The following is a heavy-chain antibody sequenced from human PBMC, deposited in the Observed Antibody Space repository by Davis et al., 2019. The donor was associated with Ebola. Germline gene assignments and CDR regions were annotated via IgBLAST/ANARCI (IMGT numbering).Heavy chain of an antibody. CDR1: GFTVSSNY. CDR2: IYSGGST. Sequence: GGSLRLSCAASGFTVSSNYMSWVRQAPGKGLEWVSVIYSGGSTYYADSVKGRFTISRDNSKNTLYLQMNSLRAEDTAVYYCARYAAAAYRYFYGMDVWGKGTTVTVSS. CDR3: ARYAAAAYRYFYGMDV. V-gene: IGHV3-53*01. D-gene: IGHD6-13*01. J-gene: IGHJ6*04.